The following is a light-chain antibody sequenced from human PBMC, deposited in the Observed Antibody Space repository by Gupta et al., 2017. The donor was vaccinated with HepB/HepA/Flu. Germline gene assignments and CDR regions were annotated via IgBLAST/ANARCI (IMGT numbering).Light chain of an antibody. Sequence: DIVLTQSPATLSLSPGERGTLSCKASQYVDIYLAWYQQIPGQPPRLLIYDTSNRATGTPARFSGSGSGTDFTLTIASLEPEDFAIYYCQQRRSCPITFGQGTQLEIK. V-gene: IGKV3-11*01. CDR2: DTS. CDR3: QQRRSCPIT. J-gene: IGKJ5*01. CDR1: QYVDIY.